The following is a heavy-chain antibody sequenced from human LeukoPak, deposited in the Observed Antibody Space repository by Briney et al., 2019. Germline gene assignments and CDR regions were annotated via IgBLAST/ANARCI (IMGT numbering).Heavy chain of an antibody. CDR3: ATSMTTEGVYFDY. CDR2: ISGNSRYT. J-gene: IGHJ4*02. V-gene: IGHV3-11*06. D-gene: IGHD4-11*01. CDR1: GFTFNDFY. Sequence: PGGSLRLSCAASGFTFNDFYMTWIRQTPGKGLEWVSYISGNSRYTSYADSVQGRFTISRDNAKKSLYLQMSSLRAEDTAVYYCATSMTTEGVYFDYWGQGALVTVSS.